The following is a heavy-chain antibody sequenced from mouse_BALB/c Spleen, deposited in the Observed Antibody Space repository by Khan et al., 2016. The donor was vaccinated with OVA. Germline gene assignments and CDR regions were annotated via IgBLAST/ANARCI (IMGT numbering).Heavy chain of an antibody. CDR3: SRRNYIGYPFAY. CDR2: ISPGSGGT. J-gene: IGHJ3*01. D-gene: IGHD1-2*01. V-gene: IGHV1-77*01. Sequence: QVQLQQSGAELARPGASVKLSCKASGYTFTGYYINWVKQRTGQGLEWIGEISPGSGGTYYNEKFKGKATLTADKSSTTVYMQLSNLTSEASSVEFCSRRNYIGYPFAYWGQGTLVTVSA. CDR1: GYTFTGYY.